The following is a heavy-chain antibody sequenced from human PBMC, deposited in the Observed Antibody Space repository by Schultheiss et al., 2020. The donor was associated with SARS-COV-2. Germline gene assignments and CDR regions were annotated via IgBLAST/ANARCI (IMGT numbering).Heavy chain of an antibody. V-gene: IGHV3-21*01. CDR2: ISSSSSYI. J-gene: IGHJ4*02. CDR3: ASGGSFWWYFDY. CDR1: GFTFSSYW. Sequence: GGSLRLSCAASGFTFSSYWMSWVRQAPGKGLEWVSSISSSSSYIYYADSVKGRFTISRDNSKNTLYLQMNSLRAEDTAVYYCASGGSFWWYFDYWGQGTLVTVSS. D-gene: IGHD1-26*01.